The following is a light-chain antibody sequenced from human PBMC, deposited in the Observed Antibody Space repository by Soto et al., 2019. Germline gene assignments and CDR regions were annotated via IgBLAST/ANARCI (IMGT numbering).Light chain of an antibody. CDR1: QSVSSN. CDR3: QQYNNWPRT. Sequence: MTQSPATLSMSPGERATLSCRASQSVSSNLAWYQQKPGQAPRLLIYGASTRATGIPARFSGSGSGTEFTLTISSLQSEDFAVYYCQQYNNWPRTFGQGTKVDI. CDR2: GAS. J-gene: IGKJ1*01. V-gene: IGKV3D-15*01.